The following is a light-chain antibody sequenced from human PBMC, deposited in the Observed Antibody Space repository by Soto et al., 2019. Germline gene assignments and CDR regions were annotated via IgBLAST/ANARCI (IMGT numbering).Light chain of an antibody. Sequence: QSVLTQPPSASGPAGRRVTISCSGGSSNIGSNSANWYQQLPGTAPKLVMYSTNQRPSGVPDRFSGSKSGTSASLAISDLQSEDEAAHYCAAWDDTLNGHVVFGGGTKLTVL. J-gene: IGLJ2*01. CDR2: STN. CDR3: AAWDDTLNGHVV. V-gene: IGLV1-44*01. CDR1: SSNIGSNS.